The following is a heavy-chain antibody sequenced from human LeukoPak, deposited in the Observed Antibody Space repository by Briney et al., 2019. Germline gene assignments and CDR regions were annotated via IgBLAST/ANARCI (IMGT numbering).Heavy chain of an antibody. D-gene: IGHD3-16*01. V-gene: IGHV4-34*01. Sequence: PSETLSLTCAVYGGSFSGYYWSWIRQPPGKGLEWIGEINHSGSTNYNPSLKSRVTISVDTSKNQFSLKLSSVTAAGTAVYYCARAVVASPHVYDYIWGSRSVFDYWGQGTLVTVSS. CDR3: ARAVVASPHVYDYIWGSRSVFDY. CDR2: INHSGST. J-gene: IGHJ4*02. CDR1: GGSFSGYY.